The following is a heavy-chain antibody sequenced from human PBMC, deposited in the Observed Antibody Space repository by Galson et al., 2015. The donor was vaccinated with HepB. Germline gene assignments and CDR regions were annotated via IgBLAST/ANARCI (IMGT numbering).Heavy chain of an antibody. V-gene: IGHV3-21*01. D-gene: IGHD1-26*01. Sequence: SLRLSCAASGFTFSSYSMNWVRQAPGKGLEWVSSISSSSSYIYYADSVKGRFTISRDNAKNSLYLQMNSLRAEDTAVYYCARVSSGSYFEGFDYWGQGTLVTVSS. CDR1: GFTFSSYS. CDR2: ISSSSSYI. CDR3: ARVSSGSYFEGFDY. J-gene: IGHJ4*02.